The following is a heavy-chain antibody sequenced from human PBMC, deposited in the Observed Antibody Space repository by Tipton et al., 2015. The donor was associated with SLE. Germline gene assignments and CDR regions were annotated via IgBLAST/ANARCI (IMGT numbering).Heavy chain of an antibody. V-gene: IGHV4-34*01. CDR1: GGSISSYY. CDR3: ASMRFGESLRYMDV. CDR2: INHSGST. J-gene: IGHJ6*03. Sequence: TLSLTCTVSGGSISSYYWSWIRQPPGKGLEWIGEINHSGSTNYNPSPKSRVTISLDTSKNQFSLKMSSVTAADTAVYYCASMRFGESLRYMDVWGKGTTVTVSS. D-gene: IGHD3-10*01.